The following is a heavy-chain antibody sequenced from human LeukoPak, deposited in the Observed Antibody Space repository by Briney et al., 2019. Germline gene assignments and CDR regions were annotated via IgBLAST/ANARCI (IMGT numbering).Heavy chain of an antibody. V-gene: IGHV3-23*01. CDR1: GFTFSSYA. CDR2: ISGSGDYT. D-gene: IGHD3-10*01. Sequence: GGSLRLSCAASGFTFSSYAMSWVRQAPGKGLEWVSGISGSGDYTYYADSLKGRFTISRDNSKNTLYLQMNSLRAEDTALYYCAKDLTYYYGLGSSTNAFDIWGQGTLVTVSS. J-gene: IGHJ3*02. CDR3: AKDLTYYYGLGSSTNAFDI.